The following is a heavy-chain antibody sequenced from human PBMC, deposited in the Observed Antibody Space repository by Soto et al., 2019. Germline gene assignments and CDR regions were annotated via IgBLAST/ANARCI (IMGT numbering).Heavy chain of an antibody. CDR2: MNPNSGNT. CDR1: GYTFTSYD. D-gene: IGHD2-15*01. Sequence: ASVKVSCTASGYTFTSYDINWVRQATGQGLEWMGWMNPNSGNTGYAQKFQGRVTMTRNTSISTAYMELSSLRSEDTAVYYCAIGYCSGGSCYFFQHWGQGTLVTVSS. V-gene: IGHV1-8*01. J-gene: IGHJ1*01. CDR3: AIGYCSGGSCYFFQH.